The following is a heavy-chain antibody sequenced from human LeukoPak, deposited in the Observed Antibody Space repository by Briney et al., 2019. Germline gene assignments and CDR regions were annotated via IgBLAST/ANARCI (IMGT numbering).Heavy chain of an antibody. CDR2: INPNSGDT. D-gene: IGHD2-2*01. V-gene: IGHV1-2*06. CDR1: GYTFTGYH. CDR3: ARAYCSSTSCLFDS. Sequence: GASVKVSCKASGYTFTGYHMHWVRQAPGQGLEWMGRINPNSGDTNYAQNFQGRVTMTRDTSISTAYMELSRLRSDDTAVYYCARAYCSSTSCLFDSGGQGPLVTVSS. J-gene: IGHJ4*02.